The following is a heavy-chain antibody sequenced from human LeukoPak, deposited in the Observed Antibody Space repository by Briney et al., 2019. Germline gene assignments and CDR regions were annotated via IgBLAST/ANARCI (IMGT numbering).Heavy chain of an antibody. CDR2: IMPLFGTA. CDR1: GGTFNNSA. CDR3: AIDVHGDYGSGWFDP. J-gene: IGHJ5*02. Sequence: ASVKVSCKTSGGTFNNSAISWVRQAPGQGLEWLGGIMPLFGTAGYAQKFQGRVTITKDESTRTVYLELTSLTSDDTAVYYCAIDVHGDYGSGWFDPWGQGTLVSVSS. D-gene: IGHD4-17*01. V-gene: IGHV1-69*05.